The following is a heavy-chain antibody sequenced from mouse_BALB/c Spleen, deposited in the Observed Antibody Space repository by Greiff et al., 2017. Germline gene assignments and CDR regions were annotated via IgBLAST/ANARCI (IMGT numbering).Heavy chain of an antibody. D-gene: IGHD2-1*01. J-gene: IGHJ4*01. V-gene: IGHV1-61*01. CDR2: IHPSDSET. CDR3: AREGDGNYYAMDY. Sequence: QVQLQQPGAELVRPGASVKLFCKASGYSFTSYWMNWVKQRPGQGLEWIGMIHPSDSETRLNQKFKDKATLTVDKSSNTAYLQLSSLTSEDTAVYYCAREGDGNYYAMDYWGQGTSVTVSS. CDR1: GYSFTSYW.